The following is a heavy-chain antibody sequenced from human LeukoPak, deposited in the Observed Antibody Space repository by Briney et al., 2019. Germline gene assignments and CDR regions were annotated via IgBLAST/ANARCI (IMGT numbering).Heavy chain of an antibody. CDR3: AKEYRSPGPFDY. V-gene: IGHV3-23*01. D-gene: IGHD6-19*01. CDR2: ISAGGDNT. CDR1: GFTFSSYA. J-gene: IGHJ4*02. Sequence: GGSLRLSCAASGFTFSSYAMRWVRQAPGKGRKWVSAISAGGDNTYYAHSVKGRFTISRDNSRNTVYLQINSLRAEDTAVYYCAKEYRSPGPFDYWGQGTLVTVSS.